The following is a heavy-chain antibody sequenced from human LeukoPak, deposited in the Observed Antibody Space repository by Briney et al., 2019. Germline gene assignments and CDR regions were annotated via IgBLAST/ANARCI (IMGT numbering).Heavy chain of an antibody. CDR2: ISGSGGST. D-gene: IGHD5-18*01. J-gene: IGHJ4*02. V-gene: IGHV3-23*01. CDR3: AKAETAMVTRAIDY. Sequence: GSLRLSCAASGFTFSSYAMSWVRQAPGKGLEWVSAISGSGGSTYYADSVKGRFTISRDNSKNTLYLQMNSLRAEDTAVYYCAKAETAMVTRAIDYWGQGTLVTVSS. CDR1: GFTFSSYA.